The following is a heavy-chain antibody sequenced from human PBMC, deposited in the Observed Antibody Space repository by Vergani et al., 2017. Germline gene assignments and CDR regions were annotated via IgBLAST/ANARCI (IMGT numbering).Heavy chain of an antibody. Sequence: QVQLVQSGAEVKKPGASVKVSCKASGYTFTSYYMHWVRQAPGQGLEWMGIINPSGGSTSYGQKLQGRVTMTRDTSTSTVDRELRSLRSEDTAVYYCARDSSLGYFDDWGQGTLVTVSS. V-gene: IGHV1-46*01. CDR1: GYTFTSYY. CDR2: INPSGGST. J-gene: IGHJ4*02. D-gene: IGHD2-2*01. CDR3: ARDSSLGYFDD.